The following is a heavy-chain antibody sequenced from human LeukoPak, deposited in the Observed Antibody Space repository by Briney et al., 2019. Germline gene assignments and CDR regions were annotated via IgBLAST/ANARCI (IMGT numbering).Heavy chain of an antibody. CDR1: GYSFSSYW. CDR3: ARRIAGSGSDY. Sequence: GESLKISCKGSGYSFSSYWISWVRQLPGKGLEWMGIIYPDDSDTRYSPSFQGQVTISADKSISTAYLQWSSLKASDTAMYYCARRIAGSGSDYWGQGTLVTVSS. CDR2: IYPDDSDT. D-gene: IGHD6-13*01. J-gene: IGHJ4*02. V-gene: IGHV5-51*01.